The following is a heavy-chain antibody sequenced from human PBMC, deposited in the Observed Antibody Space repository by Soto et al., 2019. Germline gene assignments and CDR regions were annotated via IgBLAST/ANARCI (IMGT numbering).Heavy chain of an antibody. CDR1: GFTFSSYA. Sequence: EVQLLESGGGLVQPGGSLRLSCAASGFTFSSYAMSWVRQAPGKGLESVSAISGSGGSTYYADSVKGRFTISRDNSKKTLYLQMNSLRAEDTGVYYCAKDNRGFYSSSWYYFDYWGQGTLVTVSS. CDR2: ISGSGGST. V-gene: IGHV3-23*01. D-gene: IGHD6-13*01. CDR3: AKDNRGFYSSSWYYFDY. J-gene: IGHJ4*02.